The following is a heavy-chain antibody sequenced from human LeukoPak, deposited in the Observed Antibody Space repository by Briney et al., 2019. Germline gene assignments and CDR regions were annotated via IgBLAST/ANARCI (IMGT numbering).Heavy chain of an antibody. Sequence: GGSLRLSCAASGFTFSDYYMSWLRQAPGKGLECVSYISSSGSTIYYTDSVKGRFTISRDNAKNSLSLQMNSLRAEDTAVYFCARDSAPSIASRPYTDYWGQGTLVTVSS. D-gene: IGHD6-6*01. CDR2: ISSSGSTI. V-gene: IGHV3-11*04. CDR1: GFTFSDYY. CDR3: ARDSAPSIASRPYTDY. J-gene: IGHJ4*02.